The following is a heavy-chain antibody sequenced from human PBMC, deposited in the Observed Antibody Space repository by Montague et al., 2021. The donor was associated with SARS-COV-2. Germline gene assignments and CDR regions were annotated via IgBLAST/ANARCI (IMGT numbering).Heavy chain of an antibody. CDR2: IKQDGSEK. Sequence: SLRLSCAASGFSFNRYAMSWVRQAPGKGLEWVANIKQDGSEKYYVDSVKGRFTISRDNAKNSLYLQMNSLRAEDTAVYYCARKTGGGYWGQGTLVTVSS. V-gene: IGHV3-7*03. J-gene: IGHJ4*02. D-gene: IGHD3-16*01. CDR1: GFSFNRYA. CDR3: ARKTGGGY.